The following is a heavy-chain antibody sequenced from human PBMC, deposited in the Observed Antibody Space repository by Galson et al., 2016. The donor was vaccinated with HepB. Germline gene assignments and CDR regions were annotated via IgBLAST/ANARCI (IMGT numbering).Heavy chain of an antibody. CDR3: AKDRDYSASGRGEFDY. V-gene: IGHV3-23*01. D-gene: IGHD3-10*01. J-gene: IGHJ4*02. CDR2: ISGSGNSA. Sequence: SLRLSCATSTFAFNIYTMTWVRQAPGKGLEWVSSISGSGNSAEYADSVKGRFIISRDNSQNTLYLQLTSLSHEDTAIYFCAKDRDYSASGRGEFDYWGQGTLVTVSS. CDR1: TFAFNIYT.